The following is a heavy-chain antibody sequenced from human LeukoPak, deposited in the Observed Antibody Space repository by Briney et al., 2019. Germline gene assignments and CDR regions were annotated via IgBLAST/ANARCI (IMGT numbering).Heavy chain of an antibody. Sequence: GGSLRLSCAASGFTFSSYAMHWVRQAPGKGLEWVAVISYDGSNKYYADSVKGRFTISRDNSKNTLYLQMNSLRAEDTAVYYCARGYYFDYWGQGTLVTVSS. J-gene: IGHJ4*02. CDR2: ISYDGSNK. CDR3: ARGYYFDY. CDR1: GFTFSSYA. V-gene: IGHV3-30*14.